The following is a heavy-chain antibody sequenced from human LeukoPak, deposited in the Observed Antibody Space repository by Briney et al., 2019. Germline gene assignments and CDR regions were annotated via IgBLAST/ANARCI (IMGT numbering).Heavy chain of an antibody. V-gene: IGHV3-66*01. Sequence: ETLSLTCTVSGGSISSSGYYWGWVRQPPGKGLECVSNIYASGSTYYADSVKGRVSISRDNAKNTVYLQMNGLRAEDTAVYYCVGYGGNSFWGQGTLVTVSS. CDR2: IYASGST. CDR3: VGYGGNSF. D-gene: IGHD4-23*01. J-gene: IGHJ4*02. CDR1: GGSISSSGYY.